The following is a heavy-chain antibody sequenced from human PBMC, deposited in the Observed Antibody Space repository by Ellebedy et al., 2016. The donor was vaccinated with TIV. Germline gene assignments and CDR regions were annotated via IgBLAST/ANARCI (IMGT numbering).Heavy chain of an antibody. Sequence: ASVKVSCKASGGTFSSYAISWVRQAPGQGLEWMGGIIPIFGTANYAQKFQGRVTITADESTSTAYMELSSLRSEDTAVYYCATKSTTMTSWYYYYGMDVWGQGTTVTVSS. CDR2: IIPIFGTA. J-gene: IGHJ6*02. CDR3: ATKSTTMTSWYYYYGMDV. CDR1: GGTFSSYA. V-gene: IGHV1-69*13. D-gene: IGHD4-17*01.